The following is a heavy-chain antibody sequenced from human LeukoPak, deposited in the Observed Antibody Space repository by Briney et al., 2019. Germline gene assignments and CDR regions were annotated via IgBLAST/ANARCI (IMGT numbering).Heavy chain of an antibody. V-gene: IGHV1-18*01. CDR3: ARDPVGVRYNYYGMDV. J-gene: IGHJ6*02. D-gene: IGHD2-8*01. CDR2: ISAYNGNT. CDR1: GYTFTSYG. Sequence: ASVKVSCKASGYTFTSYGISWVRQAPGQGLEWMGWISAYNGNTNYAQKLQGRVSMTRDTSTSTVYMELSSLRSEDTAVYYCARDPVGVRYNYYGMDVWGQGTTVTVSS.